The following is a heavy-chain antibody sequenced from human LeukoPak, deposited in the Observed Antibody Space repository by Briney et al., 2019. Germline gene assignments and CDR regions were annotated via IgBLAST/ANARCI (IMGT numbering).Heavy chain of an antibody. CDR3: ASEPVDTGVYYFDY. Sequence: GGSLRLSCAASGFTFSSYAMSWVRQAPGKGLEWVSAISGSGGSTYYADSVKGRFTISRDNSKNTLYLQMNSLRAEDTAVYSCASEPVDTGVYYFDYWGQGTLVTVSS. CDR2: ISGSGGST. J-gene: IGHJ4*02. V-gene: IGHV3-23*01. D-gene: IGHD5-18*01. CDR1: GFTFSSYA.